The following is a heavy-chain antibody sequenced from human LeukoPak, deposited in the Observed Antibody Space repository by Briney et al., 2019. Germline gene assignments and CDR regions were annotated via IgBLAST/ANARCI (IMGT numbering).Heavy chain of an antibody. CDR3: ARGKSGYSP. D-gene: IGHD3-3*01. J-gene: IGHJ4*02. V-gene: IGHV1-2*02. CDR1: GYTFIENY. CDR2: INPHTGAA. Sequence: ASVKVSCKVSGYTFIENYLHWVRQAPGQGLEWMGLINPHTGAANYSHKFQGRATMTRDTSISTACMHLTRLKFDDTAIYYCARGKSGYSPWGQGTPVTVSS.